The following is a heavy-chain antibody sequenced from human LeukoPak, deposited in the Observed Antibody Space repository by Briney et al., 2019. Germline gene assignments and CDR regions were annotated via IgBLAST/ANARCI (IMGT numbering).Heavy chain of an antibody. CDR1: GFTFSMYY. CDR3: AKVESGIAAAGTYDY. D-gene: IGHD6-13*01. J-gene: IGHJ4*02. Sequence: PGGSLRLSWAASGFTFSMYYMHWVRQAPGKGLGWVSYIKSDGSSANYADSVRGRFTISRDKAKNTLHLPMNSLKADDPPVYYRAKVESGIAAAGTYDYWGQGTLGTVSS. V-gene: IGHV3-74*01. CDR2: IKSDGSSA.